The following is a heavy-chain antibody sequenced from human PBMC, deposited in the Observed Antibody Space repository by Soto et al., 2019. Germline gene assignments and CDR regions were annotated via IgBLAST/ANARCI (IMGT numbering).Heavy chain of an antibody. CDR1: GYTFTSYY. Sequence: GASVKVSCKASGYTFTSYYMHWVRQAPGQGLEWMGGIIPIFGTANYAQKFQGRVTITADESTSTAYMELSSLRSEDTAVYYCARDPTYSSSWYPKGVHWFDPWGQGTLVTVSS. CDR3: ARDPTYSSSWYPKGVHWFDP. D-gene: IGHD6-13*01. V-gene: IGHV1-69*13. CDR2: IIPIFGTA. J-gene: IGHJ5*02.